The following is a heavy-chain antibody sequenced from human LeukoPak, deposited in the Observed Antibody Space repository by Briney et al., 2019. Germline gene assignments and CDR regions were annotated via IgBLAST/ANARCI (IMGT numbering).Heavy chain of an antibody. CDR3: ASMAAAAPYYYYGMDV. D-gene: IGHD6-13*01. CDR2: ISSSSSYT. J-gene: IGHJ6*02. V-gene: IGHV3-11*03. CDR1: GFTFSDYY. Sequence: GGSLRLSCAASGFTFSDYYMSWIRQAPGKGLEWVSYISSSSSYTNYADSVKGRFTISRGNAKNSLYLQMNSLRVEDTAVYYCASMAAAAPYYYYGMDVWGQGTTVTVSS.